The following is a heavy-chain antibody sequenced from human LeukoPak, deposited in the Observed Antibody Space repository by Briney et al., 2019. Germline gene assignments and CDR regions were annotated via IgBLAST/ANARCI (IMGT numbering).Heavy chain of an antibody. J-gene: IGHJ4*02. D-gene: IGHD6-13*01. V-gene: IGHV4-39*07. Sequence: SETLSLTCTVSGYAIISGGFSWNWIRQPPGKGLEWIGEIHHSGSTKYNPSLKSRVTISLDTSKNQFSLKLNSMTAADTAVYYCAGHVSAAAGGRWGQGTLVTVSS. CDR3: AGHVSAAAGGR. CDR1: GYAIISGGFS. CDR2: IHHSGST.